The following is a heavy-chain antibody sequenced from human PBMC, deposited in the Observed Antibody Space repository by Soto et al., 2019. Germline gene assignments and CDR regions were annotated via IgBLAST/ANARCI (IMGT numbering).Heavy chain of an antibody. V-gene: IGHV3-30*03. CDR1: GFTFSSYG. D-gene: IGHD1-26*01. CDR2: ISYDGSNK. J-gene: IGHJ4*02. Sequence: QVQLVESGGGVVQPGRSLRLSCAASGFTFSSYGMHWVRQAPGKGLEWVAVISYDGSNKYYADSVKGRFTISRDNSKNTLYLQMNSLRAEDTAVYYCATVYSGSLFDYWGQGTLVTVSS. CDR3: ATVYSGSLFDY.